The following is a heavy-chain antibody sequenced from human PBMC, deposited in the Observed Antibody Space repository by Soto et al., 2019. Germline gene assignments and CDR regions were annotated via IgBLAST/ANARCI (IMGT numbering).Heavy chain of an antibody. J-gene: IGHJ6*02. V-gene: IGHV4-31*03. CDR1: GGSISSGGYY. Sequence: PSETLSLTCTVSGGSISSGGYYWSWIRQHPGKGLEWIGYIYYSGSTYYNPSLKSRVTISVDTSKNQFSLKLSSVTAADTAVYYCARLFDTMVRGVNDYYYYGMDVWGQGTTVTVSS. D-gene: IGHD3-10*01. CDR3: ARLFDTMVRGVNDYYYYGMDV. CDR2: IYYSGST.